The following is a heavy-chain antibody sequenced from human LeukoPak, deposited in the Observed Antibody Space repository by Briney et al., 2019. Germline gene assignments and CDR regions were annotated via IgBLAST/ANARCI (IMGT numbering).Heavy chain of an antibody. CDR2: INHSGST. CDR1: GGSFSGYY. V-gene: IGHV4-34*01. J-gene: IGHJ6*02. D-gene: IGHD2-2*01. Sequence: SETLSLTCAVYGGSFSGYYWSWIRQPPGKGLEWIGEINHSGSTNYNPSLKSRVTISVDTSKNQFSLKLSSVTAADTAVYYCARRRPIVVVPAAIGRYYYYGMDVWGQGTTVTVSS. CDR3: ARRRPIVVVPAAIGRYYYYGMDV.